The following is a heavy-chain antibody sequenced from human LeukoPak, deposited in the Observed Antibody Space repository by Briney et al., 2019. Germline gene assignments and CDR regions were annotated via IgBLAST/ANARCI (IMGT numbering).Heavy chain of an antibody. CDR1: GLTFSGFE. CDR2: ISADGKTR. CDR3: AKYLNRALDS. J-gene: IGHJ4*02. D-gene: IGHD2/OR15-2a*01. V-gene: IGHV3-48*03. Sequence: GGSLRLSCVGSGLTFSGFELNWVRQAPGKGLEWVSYISADGKTRTYANSVKGRFTISRDNPKNSLFLQMNSLRAEDTAVYFCAKYLNRALDSWGQGTLVTVSS.